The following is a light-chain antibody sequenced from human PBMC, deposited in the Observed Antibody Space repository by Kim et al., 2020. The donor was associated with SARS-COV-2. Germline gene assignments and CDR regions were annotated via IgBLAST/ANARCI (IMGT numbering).Light chain of an antibody. CDR2: KDS. CDR1: KLGDKY. J-gene: IGLJ2*01. V-gene: IGLV3-1*01. Sequence: VSPGQTASITCSGDKLGDKYACWYQQKPGQSPVLVIYKDSKRPSGIPERFSGSNSGNTATLTISGTQAMDEADYYCQAWDSSHVVFGGGTQLTVL. CDR3: QAWDSSHVV.